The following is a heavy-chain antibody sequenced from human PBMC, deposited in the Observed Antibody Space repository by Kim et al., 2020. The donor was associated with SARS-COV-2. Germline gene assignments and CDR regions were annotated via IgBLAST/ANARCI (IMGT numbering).Heavy chain of an antibody. CDR1: GFTLSSYW. Sequence: GSLRLSCAASGFTLSSYWMHWVRQAPGKGLLWVSHINGDGSSTNYADSVKGRFTISRDNTKDTLYLQMSSLRAEDTAVYYCAKGGAYSYGHFDFWGQGTLVTVSS. J-gene: IGHJ4*02. CDR3: AKGGAYSYGHFDF. V-gene: IGHV3-74*01. D-gene: IGHD5-18*01. CDR2: INGDGSST.